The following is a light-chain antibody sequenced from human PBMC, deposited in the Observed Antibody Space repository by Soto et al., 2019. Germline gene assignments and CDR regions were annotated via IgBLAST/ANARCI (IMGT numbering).Light chain of an antibody. V-gene: IGKV3-20*01. J-gene: IGKJ1*01. Sequence: EIVLTQSPGTLSLSPGERATLSCRASQSVSTSYLAWYQQKPGQAPRLLIYDTSSRVTGIPDRFSGSGSGTDFTLTISRLEPADFAVYYCQQYGASRWTFGPGTKVDIK. CDR1: QSVSTSY. CDR3: QQYGASRWT. CDR2: DTS.